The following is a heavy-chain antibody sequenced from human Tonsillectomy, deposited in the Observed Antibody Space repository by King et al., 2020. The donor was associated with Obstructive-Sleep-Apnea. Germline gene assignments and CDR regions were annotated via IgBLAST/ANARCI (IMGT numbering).Heavy chain of an antibody. CDR2: ISYDGNTE. CDR1: EFTFSDYT. Sequence: VQLVESGGGVVQPGRSLRLSCAASEFTFSDYTMHWVRQAPGKGLEWVAVISYDGNTEYYADSVKGRLTISRDNSKNTLYLQMNTLRAEDTALYYCAREIRARNSYWGQGTLVTVSS. CDR3: AREIRARNSY. J-gene: IGHJ4*02. V-gene: IGHV3-30*04. D-gene: IGHD3-3*02.